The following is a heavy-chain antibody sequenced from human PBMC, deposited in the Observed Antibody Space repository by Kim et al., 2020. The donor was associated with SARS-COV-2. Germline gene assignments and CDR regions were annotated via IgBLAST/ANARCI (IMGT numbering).Heavy chain of an antibody. J-gene: IGHJ4*02. CDR3: ARDNYYDSSGYSHFDY. V-gene: IGHV3-30*01. Sequence: SVKGRFTISRDNSKNTLYLQMNSLRAEDTAVYYCARDNYYDSSGYSHFDYWGQGTLVTVSS. D-gene: IGHD3-22*01.